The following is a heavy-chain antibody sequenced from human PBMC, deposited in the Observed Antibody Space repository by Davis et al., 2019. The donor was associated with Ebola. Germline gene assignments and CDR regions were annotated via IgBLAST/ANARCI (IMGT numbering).Heavy chain of an antibody. CDR3: ARSAAGTGNYFDY. J-gene: IGHJ4*02. Sequence: AASVKVSCKASGYTFTGYYLHWVRQAPGQGLEWMGIINPSGAGTSYAQKFQGRVTVTRDTSTSTVYLELSSLRSEDTAVYYCARSAAGTGNYFDYWGQGTLVTVSS. CDR1: GYTFTGYY. V-gene: IGHV1-46*01. CDR2: INPSGAGT. D-gene: IGHD6-13*01.